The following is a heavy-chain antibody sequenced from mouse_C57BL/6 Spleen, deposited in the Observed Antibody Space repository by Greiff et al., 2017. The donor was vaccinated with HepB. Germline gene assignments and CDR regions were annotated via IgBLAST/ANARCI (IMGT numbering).Heavy chain of an antibody. V-gene: IGHV5-16*01. CDR2: INYDGSST. CDR1: GFTFSDYY. D-gene: IGHD1-1*01. J-gene: IGHJ1*03. Sequence: EVMLVESEGGLVQPGSSMKLSCTASGFTFSDYYMAWVRQVPEKGLEWVANINYDGSSTYYLDSLKSRFIISRDNAKNILYLQMSSLKSEDTATYYCARDRDYYGSSPGGFDVWGTGTTVTVSS. CDR3: ARDRDYYGSSPGGFDV.